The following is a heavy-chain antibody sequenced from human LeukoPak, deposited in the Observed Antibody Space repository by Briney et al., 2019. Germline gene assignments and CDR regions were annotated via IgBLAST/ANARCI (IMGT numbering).Heavy chain of an antibody. CDR3: ARDRISDYGQYYYYGMDV. Sequence: GGSLRLSCAASGFTFSSYWMSWVRQAPGKGLEWVANIKQDGSEKYYVDSVKGRFTIPRDNAKNSLYLQMNSLRAEDTAVYYCARDRISDYGQYYYYGMDVWGQGTTVTVSS. CDR1: GFTFSSYW. V-gene: IGHV3-7*03. D-gene: IGHD4-17*01. CDR2: IKQDGSEK. J-gene: IGHJ6*02.